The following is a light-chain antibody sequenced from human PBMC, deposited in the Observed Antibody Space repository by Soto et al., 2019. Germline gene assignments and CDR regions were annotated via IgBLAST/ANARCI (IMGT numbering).Light chain of an antibody. V-gene: IGKV1-39*01. CDR3: QQNYTLSRT. CDR1: KKVSKY. J-gene: IGKJ1*01. CDR2: SAS. Sequence: DIPMTQSPSSLSASVGDRVTMFCRASKKVSKYGHWYQQQQGKVPAKLIYSASTLYRGVVSTMSGRRSCTEYTIPIISLQPADDVASYCQQNYTLSRTFGQGTKVDIK.